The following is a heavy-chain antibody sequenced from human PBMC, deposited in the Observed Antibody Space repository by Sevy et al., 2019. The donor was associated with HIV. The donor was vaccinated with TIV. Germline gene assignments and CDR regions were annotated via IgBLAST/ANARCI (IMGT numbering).Heavy chain of an antibody. V-gene: IGHV3-66*01. CDR3: AREQSRDGYHFDY. Sequence: RGCLRLSCAASGFSFSRNYMSWARQAPGKGLEWVSGISTGDNTFYADSVKGRFTISRDSSKNTLLLQMNSLRAEDTAVYYCAREQSRDGYHFDYWGQGTLVTVSS. CDR1: GFSFSRNY. CDR2: ISTGDNT. D-gene: IGHD5-12*01. J-gene: IGHJ4*02.